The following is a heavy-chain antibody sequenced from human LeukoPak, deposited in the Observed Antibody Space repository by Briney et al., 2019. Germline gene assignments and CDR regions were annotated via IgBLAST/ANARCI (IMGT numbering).Heavy chain of an antibody. V-gene: IGHV3-33*01. D-gene: IGHD3-10*01. CDR1: GFTFSSYG. CDR2: IWYDGSNK. J-gene: IGHJ4*02. CDR3: GGSGGYPVVVDF. Sequence: GGSLRLSCAASGFTFSSYGMHWVRQAPGKGLEWVAVIWYDGSNKYYADSVKGRFTISRDNSKNTLYLQMNSLRAEDTAVYYCGGSGGYPVVVDFGGQGPLGTLS.